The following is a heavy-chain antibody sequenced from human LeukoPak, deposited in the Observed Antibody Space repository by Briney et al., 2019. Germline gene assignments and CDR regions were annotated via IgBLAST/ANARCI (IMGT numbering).Heavy chain of an antibody. Sequence: SETLSHTCTVSGGSISSYYWSWIRQPPGKGLEWIGYIYYSGSTNYNPSLKSRVTISVDTSKNQFSLKLSSVTAADTAVYYCARGHPVAGIGYWGRGTLVTVSS. CDR3: ARGHPVAGIGY. V-gene: IGHV4-59*08. CDR1: GGSISSYY. D-gene: IGHD6-19*01. J-gene: IGHJ4*02. CDR2: IYYSGST.